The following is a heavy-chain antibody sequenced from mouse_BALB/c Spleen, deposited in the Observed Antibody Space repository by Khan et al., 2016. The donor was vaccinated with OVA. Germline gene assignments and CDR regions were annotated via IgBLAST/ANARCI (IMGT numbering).Heavy chain of an antibody. D-gene: IGHD2-2*01. J-gene: IGHJ3*01. Sequence: VQLQESGAELARSGASVKMSCKASGNTFTSYTIHWIKLRLGQGLEPIGNSNPSNGYTNYNQKTKDKATLTADKASTTAYIEQSSLTSDEKTLCRCIKDRACYGCDGWVAKWGQGTMLTVSA. V-gene: IGHV1-4*01. CDR2: SNPSNGYT. CDR3: IKDRACYGCDGWVAK. CDR1: GNTFTSYT.